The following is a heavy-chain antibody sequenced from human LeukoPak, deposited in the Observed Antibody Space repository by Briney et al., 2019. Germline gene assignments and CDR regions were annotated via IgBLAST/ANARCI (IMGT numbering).Heavy chain of an antibody. J-gene: IGHJ3*02. CDR1: GYTLTELS. Sequence: ASVKVSCKVSGYTLTELSMHWVRQAPGKGLEWMGGFDPEDGETIYAQKFQGRVTMTEDTSTDTAYMELSSLGSEDTAVYYCATALMEMATMGAFDIWGQGTMVTVSS. V-gene: IGHV1-24*01. CDR3: ATALMEMATMGAFDI. CDR2: FDPEDGET. D-gene: IGHD5-24*01.